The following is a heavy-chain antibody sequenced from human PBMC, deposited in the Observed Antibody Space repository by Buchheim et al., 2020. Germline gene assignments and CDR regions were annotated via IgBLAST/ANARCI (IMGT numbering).Heavy chain of an antibody. J-gene: IGHJ4*02. D-gene: IGHD2-15*01. CDR2: ISSSGDII. CDR3: ARNLGYCSGGACYYFDY. Sequence: QVHLVESGGGLVKPGGSLRLSCAASEFTFSVYYMSWIRQAPGKGLEWISYISSSGDIIYYVDSVKGRFTISRDTAKNSLYLQMNSRRAEDTAVYYCARNLGYCSGGACYYFDYWGQGTL. V-gene: IGHV3-11*01. CDR1: EFTFSVYY.